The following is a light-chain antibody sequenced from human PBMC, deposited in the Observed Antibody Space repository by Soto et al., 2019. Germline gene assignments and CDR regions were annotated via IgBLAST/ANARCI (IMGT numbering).Light chain of an antibody. CDR1: QDISSY. CDR3: QQTYRSVT. V-gene: IGKV1-39*01. CDR2: GAS. J-gene: IGKJ5*01. Sequence: DIPLTQSPSSLSSSIGDRVTITCRASQDISSYLNWYQQKPGRAPNLLIYGASTLQGGVPSRFSGRASGTEFTLTISGLQPEDVATSYCQQTYRSVTFGQGTRLE.